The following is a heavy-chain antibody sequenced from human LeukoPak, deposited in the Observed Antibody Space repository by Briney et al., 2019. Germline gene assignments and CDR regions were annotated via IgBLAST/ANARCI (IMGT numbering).Heavy chain of an antibody. D-gene: IGHD1-26*01. CDR3: ARLGSWDAYDL. V-gene: IGHV3-64*01. CDR1: GFTFSNYP. Sequence: PGGSPRLSCAASGFTFSNYPMHWVRQVPGKGPEYVSAVTSDGVKTYYANSVKGRFTISRDNSKSTLSLQMGNLRAEDMAVYYCARLGSWDAYDLWRQGTMVTVSP. CDR2: VTSDGVKT. J-gene: IGHJ3*01.